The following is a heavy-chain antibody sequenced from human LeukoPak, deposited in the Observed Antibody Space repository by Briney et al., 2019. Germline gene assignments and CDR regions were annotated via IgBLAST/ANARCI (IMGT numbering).Heavy chain of an antibody. CDR1: GFMFNNYW. V-gene: IGHV3-7*01. CDR2: INGDGSES. CDR3: ARKGGIYCNDGCFHDAFDI. J-gene: IGHJ3*02. D-gene: IGHD2/OR15-2a*01. Sequence: GGSLRLSCAASGFMFNNYWMNWVRQAPGKGLEWVANINGDGSESHSVDSVEGRFTISRENAKNSLYLQMNSLRGEDTAVYYCARKGGIYCNDGCFHDAFDIWGQGTTVTVSS.